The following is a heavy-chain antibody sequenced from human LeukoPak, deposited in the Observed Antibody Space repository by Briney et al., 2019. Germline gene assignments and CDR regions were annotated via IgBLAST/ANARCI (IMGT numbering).Heavy chain of an antibody. CDR3: ARRAVAGSYYFDY. V-gene: IGHV3-23*01. CDR2: ISGSGGST. CDR1: GFTFSSYA. Sequence: GGSLRLSCAASGFTFSSYAMSWVRQAPGKGLEWVSAISGSGGSTYYADSVKGRFTISRDNSKNTLYLQIYSLRAEDTAVYYCARRAVAGSYYFDYWGQGTLVTVSS. J-gene: IGHJ4*02. D-gene: IGHD6-13*01.